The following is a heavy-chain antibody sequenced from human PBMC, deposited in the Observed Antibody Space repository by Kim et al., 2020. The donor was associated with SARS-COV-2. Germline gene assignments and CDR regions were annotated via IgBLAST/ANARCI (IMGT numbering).Heavy chain of an antibody. CDR2: TNHSGST. Sequence: SETLSLTCAVYGGSFSGYYWSWIRQPPGKGLEWIGETNHSGSTNYNPSLKSRVTISVDTSKNQFSLKLSSVTAADTAVYYCARPSTPYSSYLHWGQGTLVTVSS. CDR1: GGSFSGYY. CDR3: ARPSTPYSSYLH. V-gene: IGHV4-34*01. J-gene: IGHJ4*02. D-gene: IGHD6-19*01.